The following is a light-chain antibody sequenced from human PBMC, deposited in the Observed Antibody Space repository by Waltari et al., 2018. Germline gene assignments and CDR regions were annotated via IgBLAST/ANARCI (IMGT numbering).Light chain of an antibody. CDR1: NIGSTT. V-gene: IGLV3-21*04. J-gene: IGLJ2*01. CDR2: YNN. Sequence: SYVMTQSPSVSVAPGETARITCGGNNIGSTTVHWYQQKTGQAPIFVMYYNNDRPSGIPERFSGSNSGSTATLTISRVEAGDEADYYCQLWDSSSDHVVFGGGTKLTVL. CDR3: QLWDSSSDHVV.